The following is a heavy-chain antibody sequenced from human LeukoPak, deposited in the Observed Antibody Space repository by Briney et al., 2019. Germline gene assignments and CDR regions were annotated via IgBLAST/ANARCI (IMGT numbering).Heavy chain of an antibody. CDR3: AKVIRRRYGVVTPPKGLAAFDI. CDR1: GFTFSIYV. J-gene: IGHJ3*02. CDR2: ITGTGGST. D-gene: IGHD3-3*01. V-gene: IGHV3-23*01. Sequence: QSGGSLRLSCAASGFTFSIYVLTWVRQAPGKGLEWVSAITGTGGSTYYADSVKGRFTISRDNSKNTLYLQMNSLRAEDTAIYYCAKVIRRRYGVVTPPKGLAAFDIWGQGTMVTVSA.